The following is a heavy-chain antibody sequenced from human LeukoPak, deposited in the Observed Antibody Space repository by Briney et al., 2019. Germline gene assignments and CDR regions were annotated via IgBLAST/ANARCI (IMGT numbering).Heavy chain of an antibody. CDR2: IVVGSGKR. D-gene: IGHD4-17*01. J-gene: IGHJ6*02. V-gene: IGHV1-58*02. CDR3: AADPYGDYPPYYHYYVMDV. CDR1: GFTFTSST. Sequence: SVKVSCKASGFTFTSSTMQWVRQARGQRLEWIGWIVVGSGKRNYAQKFQERVTITRDMSTSTAYMEVSSLRSEDTAVYYCAADPYGDYPPYYHYYVMDVWGQGTTVTVSS.